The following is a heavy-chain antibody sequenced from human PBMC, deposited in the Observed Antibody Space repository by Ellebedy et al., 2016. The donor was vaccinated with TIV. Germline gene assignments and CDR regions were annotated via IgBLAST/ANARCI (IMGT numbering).Heavy chain of an antibody. V-gene: IGHV1-18*01. D-gene: IGHD3-10*01. CDR1: GYTFTYYG. Sequence: ASVKVSCKASGYTFTYYGISWVRQAPGQGLEWMGWISAYTGDTNSAQKFQGRLTMSTDTSSSTAYMELRSLKSDDTAVYYCARDMVQGMVAIYVWFDYWGQGTLVTVSS. J-gene: IGHJ4*02. CDR3: ARDMVQGMVAIYVWFDY. CDR2: ISAYTGDT.